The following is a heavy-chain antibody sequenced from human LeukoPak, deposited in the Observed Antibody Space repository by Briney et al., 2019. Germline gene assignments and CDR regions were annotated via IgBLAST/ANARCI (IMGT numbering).Heavy chain of an antibody. CDR2: IKQDGSEK. CDR1: GFTFSSYL. D-gene: IGHD5-18*01. CDR3: AREEGYSYGQTGYFDY. V-gene: IGHV3-7*03. J-gene: IGHJ4*02. Sequence: GGSLRLSCAASGFTFSSYLMSWVRQAPGKGLEWVTNIKQDGSEKYYVDSVKGRFTISRDNAKNSLYLQMNSLRAEDTAVYYCAREEGYSYGQTGYFDYWGQGTLVTVSS.